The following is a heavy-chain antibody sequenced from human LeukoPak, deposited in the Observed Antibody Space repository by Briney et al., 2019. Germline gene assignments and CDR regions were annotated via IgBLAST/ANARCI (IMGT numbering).Heavy chain of an antibody. Sequence: PAASVTVSCTTSGYTFTGKFLHWLRQAPGQGLEWMAGIEPNSGGAVYGQNFRGWVTVTRDTSVSTAYMELSRLRSDDTAVYYCAVENFYDRSGYSKAFDYWGQGTLVTVSS. CDR2: IEPNSGGA. CDR1: GYTFTGKF. CDR3: AVENFYDRSGYSKAFDY. J-gene: IGHJ4*02. V-gene: IGHV1-2*04. D-gene: IGHD3-22*01.